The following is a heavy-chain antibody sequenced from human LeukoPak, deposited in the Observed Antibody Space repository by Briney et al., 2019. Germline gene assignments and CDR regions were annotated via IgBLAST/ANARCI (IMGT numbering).Heavy chain of an antibody. CDR3: AKHGGAYSSSWYVVY. CDR2: ISGSGGST. V-gene: IGHV3-23*01. D-gene: IGHD6-13*01. CDR1: GFTFSSYA. J-gene: IGHJ4*02. Sequence: GGSLRLSCAASGFTFSSYAMSWVRQAPGKGLEWVSAISGSGGSTYYADSVKGRFTISRDNSKNTLYLQMNSLRAEDTAVYYCAKHGGAYSSSWYVVYWGQGTLVTVSS.